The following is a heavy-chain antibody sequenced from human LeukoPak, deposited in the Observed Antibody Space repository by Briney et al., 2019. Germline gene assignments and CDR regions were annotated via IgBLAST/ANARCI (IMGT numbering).Heavy chain of an antibody. Sequence: PGGSLRLSCAASGFTFSSYAMNWVREAPGKGLEWVSGISGSGGSTFYADSVKGRFTVSRDNSKNTLYLQMNSLRAEDTALYYCAKGKGEMDRLRFFDWLFDYWGQGTLVTVSS. J-gene: IGHJ4*02. CDR3: AKGKGEMDRLRFFDWLFDY. V-gene: IGHV3-23*01. CDR2: ISGSGGST. D-gene: IGHD3-9*01. CDR1: GFTFSSYA.